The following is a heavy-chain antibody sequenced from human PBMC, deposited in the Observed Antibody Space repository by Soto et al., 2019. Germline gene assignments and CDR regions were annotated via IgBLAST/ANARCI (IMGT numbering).Heavy chain of an antibody. CDR1: GYTFTSYY. D-gene: IGHD2-15*01. J-gene: IGHJ6*02. Sequence: ASVKVSCKASGYTFTSYYMHWVRQAPGQGLEWMGIINPSGGSTSYAQKFQGRVTMTRDTSTSTVYMELSSLRSEDTAVYYCARDKRGCSGGSRYGMAVWGQGTTVTVSS. V-gene: IGHV1-46*01. CDR3: ARDKRGCSGGSRYGMAV. CDR2: INPSGGST.